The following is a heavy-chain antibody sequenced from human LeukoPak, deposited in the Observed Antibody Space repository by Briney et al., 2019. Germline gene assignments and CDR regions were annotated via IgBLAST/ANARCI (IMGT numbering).Heavy chain of an antibody. Sequence: SETLSLTCAVYGGSFSNYYWFWIRQPPGKGLEWIGYFYYTGNTNYNPSLKSRVTISVDTSKNQFSLRLGSVTAADTAVYYCARTSRPGRNFGVDYWGQGTLVTVSS. V-gene: IGHV4-59*01. CDR2: FYYTGNT. J-gene: IGHJ4*02. CDR3: ARTSRPGRNFGVDY. D-gene: IGHD3-3*01. CDR1: GGSFSNYY.